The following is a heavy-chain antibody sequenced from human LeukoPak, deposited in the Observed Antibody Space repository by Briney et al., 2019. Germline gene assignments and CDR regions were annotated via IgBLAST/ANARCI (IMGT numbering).Heavy chain of an antibody. CDR3: ARVRRPYYFDY. J-gene: IGHJ4*02. Sequence: GGSLRLSCGASGFTFSSYWMSWVRQAPGKGLEWVANIKQDGSEKYYVDSVKGRFTISRDNAQNSLYLQMDSLRAEGTAVYYCARVRRPYYFDYWGQGTLVTVSS. CDR2: IKQDGSEK. CDR1: GFTFSSYW. V-gene: IGHV3-7*01.